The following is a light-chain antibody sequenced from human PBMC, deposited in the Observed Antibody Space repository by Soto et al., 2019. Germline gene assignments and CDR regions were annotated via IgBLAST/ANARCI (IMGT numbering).Light chain of an antibody. Sequence: EIVLTQSPATLSLSQGERATPSARPSQGVSSNLAGYQQKPGQAPRLLIYEASNRATGIPARFSGSGSGTDFTLTISSLEPEDFAVYYCQQRSNWPPITFGQGTRLEIK. V-gene: IGKV3-11*01. CDR1: QGVSSN. J-gene: IGKJ5*01. CDR2: EAS. CDR3: QQRSNWPPIT.